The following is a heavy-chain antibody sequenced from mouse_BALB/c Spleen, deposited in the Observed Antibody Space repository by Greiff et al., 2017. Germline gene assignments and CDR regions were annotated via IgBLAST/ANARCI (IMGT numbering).Heavy chain of an antibody. CDR2: IWGDGST. D-gene: IGHD2-1*01. CDR3: ARGREYGNYWYFDV. CDR1: GFSLTGYG. Sequence: VQRVESGPGLVAPSQNLSITCTVSGFSLTGYGVNWVRQPPGKGLEWLGMIWGDGSTDYNSALKSRLSISKDNSKSQVFLKMNSLQTDDTARYYCARGREYGNYWYFDVWGAGTTVTVSS. V-gene: IGHV2-6-7*01. J-gene: IGHJ1*01.